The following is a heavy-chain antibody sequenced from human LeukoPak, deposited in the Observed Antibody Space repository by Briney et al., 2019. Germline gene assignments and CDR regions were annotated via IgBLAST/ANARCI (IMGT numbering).Heavy chain of an antibody. CDR1: GYTFTGYY. CDR3: ARDAIVVVPAAIRDWFDP. V-gene: IGHV1-2*02. D-gene: IGHD2-2*02. CDR2: INPNSGGT. J-gene: IGHJ5*02. Sequence: ASVKVSCKASGYTFTGYYMHWVRQAPGQGLEWMGWINPNSGGTNYAQKFQGRVTMTRDTSISTAYMELSRLRSDDTAVYYCARDAIVVVPAAIRDWFDPWGQGTLVTVSS.